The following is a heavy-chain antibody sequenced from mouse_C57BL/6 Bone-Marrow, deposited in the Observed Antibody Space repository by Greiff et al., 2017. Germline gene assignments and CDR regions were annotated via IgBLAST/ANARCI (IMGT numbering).Heavy chain of an antibody. CDR2: IYPGGGDT. Sequence: VQLQQSGAELVKPGASVKISCKASGYAFSSYWMNWVKQRPGKGLEWIGQIYPGGGDTNYNGKLKGKATLTVDKSSSTAYMQLSSLTSEDSAVYFCARDVTRYFDVWGTGTTVTVSS. D-gene: IGHD2-1*01. J-gene: IGHJ1*03. V-gene: IGHV1-80*01. CDR3: ARDVTRYFDV. CDR1: GYAFSSYW.